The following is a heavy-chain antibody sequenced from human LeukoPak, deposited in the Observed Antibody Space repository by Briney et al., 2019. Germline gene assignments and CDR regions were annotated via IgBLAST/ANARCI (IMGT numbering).Heavy chain of an antibody. J-gene: IGHJ4*02. CDR1: GYTFTSYY. CDR3: ARAGGLTMIVVVLDY. D-gene: IGHD3-22*01. CDR2: INPSGGST. Sequence: PTASVKVSCKASGYTFTSYYMHGVRKPPGQGLKGMGIINPSGGSTSYAQKFQGRATMTRDTSTSTVYMELSSLRSEDTAVYYCARAGGLTMIVVVLDYWGQGTLVTVSS. V-gene: IGHV1-46*01.